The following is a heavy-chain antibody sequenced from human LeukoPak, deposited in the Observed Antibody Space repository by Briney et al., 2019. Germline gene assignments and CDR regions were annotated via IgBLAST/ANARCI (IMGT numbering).Heavy chain of an antibody. V-gene: IGHV3-9*01. Sequence: GGSLRLSCADSGFTFDDYAMHWVRQAPGKGLEWVSGISWNSGSIGYADSVKGRFTISRDNAKNSLYLQMNSLRAEDTALYYCAKGKSSTSCPDYWGQGTLVTVSS. CDR1: GFTFDDYA. CDR3: AKGKSSTSCPDY. CDR2: ISWNSGSI. D-gene: IGHD2-2*01. J-gene: IGHJ4*02.